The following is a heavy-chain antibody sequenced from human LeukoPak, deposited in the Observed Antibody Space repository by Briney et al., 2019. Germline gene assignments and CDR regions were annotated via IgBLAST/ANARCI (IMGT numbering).Heavy chain of an antibody. J-gene: IGHJ4*02. CDR3: ARESGKFDY. V-gene: IGHV3-23*01. Sequence: GGSLRLSCATSGFTFSSYAMSWVRQAPGKGLEWVSGISGSGGSTDYADSVKGRFSISRDNSKNSLSLEMNSLRTEDTAMYYCARESGKFDYWGQGTLVAVSS. CDR2: ISGSGGST. CDR1: GFTFSSYA.